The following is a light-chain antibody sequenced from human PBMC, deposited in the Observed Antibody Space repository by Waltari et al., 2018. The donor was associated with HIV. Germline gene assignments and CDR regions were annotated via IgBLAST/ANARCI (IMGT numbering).Light chain of an antibody. CDR3: ATWDDILSGWV. CDR2: RNS. J-gene: IGLJ3*02. Sequence: QSVLTQPPSASGTPGQRVTISCSGSTSDIARNYLYWYQGLPGTAPKLLIYRNSQRPSGVPDRFSGSKSGTSASLAISGLRSEDEADYYCATWDDILSGWVFGGGTKLTVL. V-gene: IGLV1-47*01. CDR1: TSDIARNY.